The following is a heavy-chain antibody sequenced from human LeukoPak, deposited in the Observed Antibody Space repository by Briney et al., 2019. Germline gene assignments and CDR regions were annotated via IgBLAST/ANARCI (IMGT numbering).Heavy chain of an antibody. CDR2: ISYDGSNK. CDR3: AKDSGIAVAGTLRAFDI. CDR1: GFTFSSYG. Sequence: GRSLRLSCAASGFTFSSYGMHWVRQAPGKGLEWVAVISYDGSNKYFADSVKGRFTISRDNSKNTLYLQMNSLRAEDTAVCYCAKDSGIAVAGTLRAFDIWGQGTMVTVSS. V-gene: IGHV3-30*18. D-gene: IGHD6-19*01. J-gene: IGHJ3*02.